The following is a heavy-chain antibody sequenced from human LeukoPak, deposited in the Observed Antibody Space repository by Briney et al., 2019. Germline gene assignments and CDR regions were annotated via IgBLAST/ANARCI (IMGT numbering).Heavy chain of an antibody. CDR1: GYTFTSYA. CDR3: ARKVDYSNYWEWDY. J-gene: IGHJ4*02. V-gene: IGHV1-3*01. D-gene: IGHD4-11*01. CDR2: INAGNGNT. Sequence: ASVKVSCKASGYTFTSYAMHWVRQAPGQRLEWMGWINAGNGNTKYSQKFQGRVTITRDTSASTAYMELSSLRSEDTAVYYCARKVDYSNYWEWDYWGQGTLVTVSS.